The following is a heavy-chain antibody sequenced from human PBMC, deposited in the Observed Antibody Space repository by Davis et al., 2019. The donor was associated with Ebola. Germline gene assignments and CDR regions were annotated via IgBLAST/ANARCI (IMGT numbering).Heavy chain of an antibody. CDR1: GFTFDDYG. CDR3: ASGGSSNWYFDL. D-gene: IGHD6-6*01. CDR2: INWNGGST. J-gene: IGHJ2*01. Sequence: PGGSLRLSCAASGFTFDDYGMSWVRQAPGKGLEWVSGINWNGGSTGYADSVKGRFTISRDNAKNSLYLQMNSLRAEDTAVYYCASGGSSNWYFDLWGRGTLVTVSS. V-gene: IGHV3-20*04.